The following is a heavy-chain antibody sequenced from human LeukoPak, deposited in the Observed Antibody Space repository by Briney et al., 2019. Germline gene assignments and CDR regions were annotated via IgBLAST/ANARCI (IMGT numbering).Heavy chain of an antibody. J-gene: IGHJ4*02. V-gene: IGHV3-30-3*01. D-gene: IGHD6-19*01. Sequence: GGSLRLSCAASGFTFSSYAMHWARQAPAQGLEWVAVISYDGSNKYYADSVKGRFTISRDNSKNTLYLQMNSLRVDDTAVYYCTKDARRYSRWYFFDHWGQGTLVTVSS. CDR1: GFTFSSYA. CDR2: ISYDGSNK. CDR3: TKDARRYSRWYFFDH.